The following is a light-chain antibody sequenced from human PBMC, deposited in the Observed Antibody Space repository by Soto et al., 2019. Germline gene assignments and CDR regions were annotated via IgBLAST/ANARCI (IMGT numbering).Light chain of an antibody. CDR2: DAS. V-gene: IGKV1-5*01. CDR3: QQYNSYSPDT. Sequence: DIQMTQSPSTLSASVGDRVTITCRASQSISSWLAWYQQKPGKAPKLLIYDASSLESGVPSRFSGSRSATEFTLTISSLQPDDFATYYCQQYNSYSPDTFGQGTKLEIK. CDR1: QSISSW. J-gene: IGKJ2*01.